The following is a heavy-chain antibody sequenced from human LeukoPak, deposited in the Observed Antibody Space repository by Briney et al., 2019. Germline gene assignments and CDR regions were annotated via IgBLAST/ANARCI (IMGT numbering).Heavy chain of an antibody. CDR2: IYHSGGT. CDR3: ARVRNSYGSWYFDY. D-gene: IGHD5-18*01. J-gene: IGHJ4*02. CDR1: GASISSGGYS. V-gene: IGHV4-30-2*01. Sequence: SETLSLTCVVSGASISSGGYSWSWIRQPPGKGLEWIGCIYHSGGTHYNPSLKSRVTMSVDMSKNQISLNLSSVTAADTAVYYCARVRNSYGSWYFDYWGQGTLVTVSS.